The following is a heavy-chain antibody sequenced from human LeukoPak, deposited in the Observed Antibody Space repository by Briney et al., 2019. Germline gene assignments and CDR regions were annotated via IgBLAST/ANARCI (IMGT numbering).Heavy chain of an antibody. V-gene: IGHV1-69*01. CDR1: GGTFNSYG. CDR3: ARTAFHGSRSGCYHNWFDS. CDR2: IIPISGTT. D-gene: IGHD2-2*01. J-gene: IGHJ5*01. Sequence: ASVTVSCKASGGTFNSYGFSWVRQAPGQGLEWMGGIIPISGTTNYAQSFQGRVTATADESTSTAYMELNSLTSEDTAMYYCARTAFHGSRSGCYHNWFDSWGQGTLVTVSS.